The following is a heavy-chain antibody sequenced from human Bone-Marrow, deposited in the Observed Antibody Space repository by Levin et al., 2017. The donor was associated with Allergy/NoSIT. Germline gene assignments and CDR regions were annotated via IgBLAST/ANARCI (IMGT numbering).Heavy chain of an antibody. Sequence: SETLSLTCTVSGGSISSSTYYWGRIRQPPGKGREWIGCIYYSGSTYYNPALKSRVTISVDTSKNQFSLKLSSVTAADTSVYYSAGSTLFGGSQIDYWGQGTLVSVSS. CDR2: IYYSGST. CDR1: GGSISSSTYY. CDR3: AGSTLFGGSQIDY. V-gene: IGHV4-39*01. D-gene: IGHD1-26*01. J-gene: IGHJ4*02.